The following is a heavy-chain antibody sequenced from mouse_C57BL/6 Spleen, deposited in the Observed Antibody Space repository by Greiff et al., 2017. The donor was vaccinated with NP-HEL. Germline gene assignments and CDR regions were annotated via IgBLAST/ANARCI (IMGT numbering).Heavy chain of an antibody. Sequence: VQLMESGGGLVQPGESLKLSCESNEYEFPSHDMSWVRKTPEKRLELVAAINSDGGSTYYPDTMERRFIISRDNTKKTLYLQMSSLRSEDTALYYCARRNYGSSLYWYFDVWGTGTTVTVSS. CDR2: INSDGGST. CDR1: EYEFPSHD. J-gene: IGHJ1*03. D-gene: IGHD1-1*01. CDR3: ARRNYGSSLYWYFDV. V-gene: IGHV5-2*01.